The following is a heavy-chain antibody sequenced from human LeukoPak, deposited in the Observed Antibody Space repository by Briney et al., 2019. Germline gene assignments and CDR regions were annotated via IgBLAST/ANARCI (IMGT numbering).Heavy chain of an antibody. CDR1: GSTISASF. V-gene: IGHV3-74*01. J-gene: IGHJ4*02. CDR2: INSDGTST. Sequence: GRSLRLSCAVSGSTISASFMHWIRQAPGKGLVWVSRINSDGTSTTYADSVRGRFTISRDNAKNMLYLQMNSLRAEDTAMYYCLMYTNGWNWGQGALVTVSS. CDR3: LMYTNGWN. D-gene: IGHD6-19*01.